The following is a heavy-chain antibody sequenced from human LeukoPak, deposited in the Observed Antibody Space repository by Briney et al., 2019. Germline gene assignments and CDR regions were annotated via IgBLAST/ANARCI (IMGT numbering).Heavy chain of an antibody. D-gene: IGHD3-22*01. V-gene: IGHV1-18*01. CDR1: GYTFSSYG. Sequence: ASVKVSCKASGYTFSSYGITWVRQALGQGLEWVGWISAYNGNTNYAQKLQGSVTMTTDTSTSTAYMELRSLRSDDTAVYYCARTPIVVVISTFIGAFDIWGQGTMVTVSS. J-gene: IGHJ3*02. CDR2: ISAYNGNT. CDR3: ARTPIVVVISTFIGAFDI.